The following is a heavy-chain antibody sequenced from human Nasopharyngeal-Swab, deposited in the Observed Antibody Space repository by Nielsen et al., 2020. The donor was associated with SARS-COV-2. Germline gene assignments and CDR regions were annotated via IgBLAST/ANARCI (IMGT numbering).Heavy chain of an antibody. Sequence: GESLKISCAASGFTFSSYAMHWVRQAPGTGLEWVAVISYDGSNKYYADSVKGRFTISRDNSKNTLYLQMNSLRAEDTAVYYCARDLVGATYWGQGTLVTVSS. D-gene: IGHD1-26*01. J-gene: IGHJ4*02. CDR2: ISYDGSNK. CDR3: ARDLVGATY. V-gene: IGHV3-30*04. CDR1: GFTFSSYA.